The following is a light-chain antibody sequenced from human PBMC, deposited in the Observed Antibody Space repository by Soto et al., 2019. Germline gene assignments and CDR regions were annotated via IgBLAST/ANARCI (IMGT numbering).Light chain of an antibody. CDR1: QSVSTY. CDR3: QQYKDWPPEP. J-gene: IGKJ1*01. V-gene: IGKV3-15*01. Sequence: ELLMTQSPATLSVSPGERATLSCRASQSVSTYLAWYQQKPGQAPRLLIYGASTRATGVPARFGGSGSGTEFTLTISSMQSEDFAVYCCQQYKDWPPEPFGQGAKVEI. CDR2: GAS.